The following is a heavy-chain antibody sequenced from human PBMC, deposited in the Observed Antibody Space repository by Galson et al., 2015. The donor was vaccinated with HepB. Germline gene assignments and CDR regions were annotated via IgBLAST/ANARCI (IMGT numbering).Heavy chain of an antibody. CDR1: GFTFSSYS. Sequence: SLRLSCAASGFTFSSYSMNWVRQAPGKGLEWVSCISSSSYYIYYADSVEGRSTISRDNAKNSLYLHMNSLRAEDTAVYFCARGPGLEFDFWGQGTLVTVSS. CDR3: ARGPGLEFDF. CDR2: ISSSSYYI. V-gene: IGHV3-21*01. J-gene: IGHJ4*02. D-gene: IGHD5/OR15-5a*01.